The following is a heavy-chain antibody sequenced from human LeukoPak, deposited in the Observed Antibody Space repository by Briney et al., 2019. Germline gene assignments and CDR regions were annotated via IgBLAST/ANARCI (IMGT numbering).Heavy chain of an antibody. CDR2: ISYDGSNK. V-gene: IGHV3-30*03. CDR3: ARAGAYHFDN. D-gene: IGHD3-16*01. J-gene: IGHJ4*02. CDR1: GFTFSNYG. Sequence: GGSLRLSCAASGFTFSNYGMHWVRQAPGKGLEWVAVISYDGSNKYYGDSVKGRFTISRDNSKNTLFLQMNSLRAEDTAVYYCARAGAYHFDNWGQGTLVTVSS.